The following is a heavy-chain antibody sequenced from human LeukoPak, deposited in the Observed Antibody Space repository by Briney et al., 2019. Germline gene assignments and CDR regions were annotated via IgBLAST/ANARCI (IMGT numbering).Heavy chain of an antibody. J-gene: IGHJ4*02. CDR1: GYTFTSYY. Sequence: ASVKVSCKASGYTFTSYYMHWVRQAPGQGLEWMGIINPSGGSTSYAQKFQGRVTMTRDTSTSTVYMELSSLRSEDTAVYYCARSLGARKWASSLNFDYWGRGTLVTVSS. CDR2: INPSGGST. D-gene: IGHD6-13*01. CDR3: ARSLGARKWASSLNFDY. V-gene: IGHV1-46*01.